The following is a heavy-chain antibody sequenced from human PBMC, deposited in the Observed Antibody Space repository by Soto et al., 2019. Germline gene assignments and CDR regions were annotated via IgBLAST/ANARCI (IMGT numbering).Heavy chain of an antibody. CDR2: INAGNGNT. CDR1: GYTFTSYA. D-gene: IGHD2-21*02. J-gene: IGHJ4*02. V-gene: IGHV1-3*01. CDR3: ARPIGVVTAADY. Sequence: QVHLVQSGAAVKKPGASVKVSCKASGYTFTSYAMHWVRQAPGQRLEWMGWINAGNGNTKYSQKFQGRVTITRDTSASTAYMELRSLRSEDTAVYYCARPIGVVTAADYWGQGTLVTVSS.